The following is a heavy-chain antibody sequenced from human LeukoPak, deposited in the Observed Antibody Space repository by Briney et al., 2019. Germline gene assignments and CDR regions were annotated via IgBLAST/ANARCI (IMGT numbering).Heavy chain of an antibody. J-gene: IGHJ4*02. CDR1: GFTFSSFG. Sequence: GGSLRLSCAASGFTFSSFGMHWVRQAPGKGLEWVAVISYDGSNKYYADSVKGRFSISRDNSKNTLCLQVNSLRTEDTAVYYCAKGLDSSGWYTGLRYWGQGTLATVSS. V-gene: IGHV3-30*18. D-gene: IGHD6-19*01. CDR2: ISYDGSNK. CDR3: AKGLDSSGWYTGLRY.